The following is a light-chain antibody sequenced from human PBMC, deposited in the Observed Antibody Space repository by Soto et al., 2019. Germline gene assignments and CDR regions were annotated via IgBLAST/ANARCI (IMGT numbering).Light chain of an antibody. CDR2: DAS. Sequence: EIVLTQSPTTLSLSPGERATLSCRASQSFSSYLAWYQQKPGQAPRLLIYDASKRATGIPARFRGRGSGTDFTLTISSLEPEDFAVYYCQQRSNRTPVSTFGQGTRLEIK. J-gene: IGKJ5*01. CDR3: QQRSNRTPVST. V-gene: IGKV3-11*01. CDR1: QSFSSY.